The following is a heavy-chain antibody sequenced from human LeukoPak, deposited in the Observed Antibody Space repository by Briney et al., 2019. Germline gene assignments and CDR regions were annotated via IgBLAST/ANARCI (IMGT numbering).Heavy chain of an antibody. V-gene: IGHV3-7*03. CDR1: GFTFEHYW. J-gene: IGHJ5*02. Sequence: GGSLRLSCAASGFTFEHYWMRWVRQAPGKGLEWVATIEGDGSKKDYVDSVRGRFTVSIDNAKNSLYLQMSSLRVEDTAIYYCESTTGPWGQGTLVTVSS. D-gene: IGHD1-7*01. CDR2: IEGDGSKK. CDR3: ESTTGP.